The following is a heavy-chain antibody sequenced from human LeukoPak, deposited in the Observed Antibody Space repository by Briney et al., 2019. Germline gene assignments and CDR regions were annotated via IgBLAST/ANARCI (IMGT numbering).Heavy chain of an antibody. CDR1: GYTFTSYY. V-gene: IGHV1-46*01. CDR2: INPSGGST. Sequence: ASVKVSCKASGYTFTSYYMHWVRQAPGQGLEWMGIINPSGGSTSYAQKFQGRVTMTRDTSTSTVYMELSSLRSEDTAVYYCARGAAGQQLVRFWFDPWGQGNLVTVSS. D-gene: IGHD6-13*01. CDR3: ARGAAGQQLVRFWFDP. J-gene: IGHJ5*02.